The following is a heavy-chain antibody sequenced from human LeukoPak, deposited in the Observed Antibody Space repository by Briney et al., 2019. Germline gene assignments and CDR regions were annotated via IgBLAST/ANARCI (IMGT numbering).Heavy chain of an antibody. CDR1: GFTFSSYA. CDR2: IWYDGSNK. CDR3: ARAFGASSGYSVDY. D-gene: IGHD3-22*01. V-gene: IGHV3-33*01. J-gene: IGHJ4*02. Sequence: GGSLRLSCAASGFTFSSYAMHWVRQAPGKGLEWVTVIWYDGSNKHYADSVKGRFTISRDNSKKTLYLQMDSLRAEDTAIYYCARAFGASSGYSVDYWGQGTLVTVSS.